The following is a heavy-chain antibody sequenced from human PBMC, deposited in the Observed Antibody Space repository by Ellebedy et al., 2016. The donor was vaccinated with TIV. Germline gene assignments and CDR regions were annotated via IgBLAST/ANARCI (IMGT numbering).Heavy chain of an antibody. Sequence: GSLRLXCTIYAGSFSNYLWSCIRQPPGKGPEWLGDIKHSGSTNYSPSLRSRVTISIDTSIHQFSLKLTSVTAADTAVYYCAGGRADVWELLAYWGQGTLATVSS. CDR2: IKHSGST. V-gene: IGHV4-34*01. J-gene: IGHJ4*02. CDR1: AGSFSNYL. D-gene: IGHD1-26*01. CDR3: AGGRADVWELLAY.